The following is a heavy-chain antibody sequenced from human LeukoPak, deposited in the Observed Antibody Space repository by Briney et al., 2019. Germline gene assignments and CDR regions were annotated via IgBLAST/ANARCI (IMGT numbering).Heavy chain of an antibody. D-gene: IGHD6-13*01. J-gene: IGHJ4*02. CDR3: ARLMSYSSSWYYGLDY. Sequence: KSSETLSLTCAVYGGSFSGYYWSWIRQPPGKGLEWIGEINHSGSTNYNPSLKSRVTISVDTSKNQFSLKLSSVTAADTAVYYCARLMSYSSSWYYGLDYWGQGTLVTVSS. CDR1: GGSFSGYY. CDR2: INHSGST. V-gene: IGHV4-34*01.